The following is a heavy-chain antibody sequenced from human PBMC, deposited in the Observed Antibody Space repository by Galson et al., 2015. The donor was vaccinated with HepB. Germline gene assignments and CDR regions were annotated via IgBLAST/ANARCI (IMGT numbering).Heavy chain of an antibody. V-gene: IGHV3-73*01. Sequence: SLRLSCAASGFTFSGSAIHWVRQTPGKGLEWVGRIRSKASNYATAYAASLKGRITITRADSKNRAYLHMKSLKTEDTAGYFCTRLGDLSGYSSSWGQGTLVNVSS. D-gene: IGHD6-13*01. CDR3: TRLGDLSGYSSS. CDR1: GFTFSGSA. CDR2: IRSKASNYAT. J-gene: IGHJ4*02.